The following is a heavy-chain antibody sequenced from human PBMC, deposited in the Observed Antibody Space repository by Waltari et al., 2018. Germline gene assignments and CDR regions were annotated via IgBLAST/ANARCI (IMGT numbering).Heavy chain of an antibody. CDR2: IYHGGAT. Sequence: QVQLHQWGAGLLRPSETLSLTCAVYGGSFSGYPWIWIRQPPGKGLEWIGEIYHGGATDYNPSLKSRVTFSVDTSKRQFSLRLTSVTAADTAVYCCARGQPYCGDDCYFEYWGRGTRVTVSS. D-gene: IGHD2-21*02. CDR1: GGSFSGYP. V-gene: IGHV4-34*01. J-gene: IGHJ4*02. CDR3: ARGQPYCGDDCYFEY.